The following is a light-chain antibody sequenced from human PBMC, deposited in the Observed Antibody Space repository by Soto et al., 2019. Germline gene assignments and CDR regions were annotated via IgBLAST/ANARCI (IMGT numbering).Light chain of an antibody. CDR2: SNN. V-gene: IGLV1-44*01. CDR1: SSNIGSNT. CDR3: AAWDDCLNGRGVV. J-gene: IGLJ2*01. Sequence: QSVLTQPPSASGTPGQRVTISCSGSSSNIGSNTVNWYQQLPGTAPKLLIYSNNQRPSGVPDRFSGSKSGTSASLAISGLQSEDEADYYCAAWDDCLNGRGVVFGGGTKLTVL.